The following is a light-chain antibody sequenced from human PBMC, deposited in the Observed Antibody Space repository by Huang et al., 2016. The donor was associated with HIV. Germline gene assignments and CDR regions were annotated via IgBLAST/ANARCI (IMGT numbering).Light chain of an antibody. CDR2: GTS. CDR3: QQYVRSPGT. V-gene: IGKV3-20*01. J-gene: IGKJ1*01. Sequence: EIVLTQSPGTLSLSPGERAALSCRASQSLSPTYLAWYQKRPGQGPRLLIYGTSTRATGMPDRFSGSGTGTDFTLTSSRLEPEDFAMYYCQQYVRSPGTFGQGTKVEIK. CDR1: QSLSPTY.